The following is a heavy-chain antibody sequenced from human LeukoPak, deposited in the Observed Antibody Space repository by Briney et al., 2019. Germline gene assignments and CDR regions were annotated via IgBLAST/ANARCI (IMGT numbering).Heavy chain of an antibody. Sequence: GGSLRPSCAASGFTFSSYWMHWVRQAPGKGLVWVSRINSDGSSTSYADSVKGRFTISRDNAKNTLYLQMNSLRAEDTAVYYCARDAHYYDSSGYYIHWGQGTLVTVSS. J-gene: IGHJ4*02. CDR1: GFTFSSYW. D-gene: IGHD3-22*01. CDR2: INSDGSST. CDR3: ARDAHYYDSSGYYIH. V-gene: IGHV3-74*01.